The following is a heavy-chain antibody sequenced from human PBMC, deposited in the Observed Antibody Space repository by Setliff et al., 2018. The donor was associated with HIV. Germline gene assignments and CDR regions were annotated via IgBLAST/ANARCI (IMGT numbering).Heavy chain of an antibody. CDR2: IHYSGRT. V-gene: IGHV4-31*03. CDR3: ARDQGRPTGSWWDQASSWYLDS. D-gene: IGHD6-13*01. J-gene: IGHJ5*01. CDR1: GDSISSGGFY. Sequence: PSETLSLTCTVSGDSISSGGFYCNWFRQYPEKGLEWIGWIHYSGRTNFNPSLRSRATISFDTSKNQFSLNRTSVTAADTAIYFCARDQGRPTGSWWDQASSWYLDSWGQGVLVTVSS.